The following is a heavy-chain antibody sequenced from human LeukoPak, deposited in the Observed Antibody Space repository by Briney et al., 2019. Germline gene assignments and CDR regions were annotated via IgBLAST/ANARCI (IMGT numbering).Heavy chain of an antibody. J-gene: IGHJ4*02. D-gene: IGHD3-3*01. CDR1: GGSFSGYH. V-gene: IGHV4-34*01. CDR2: INHSGST. CDR3: ARGRYDFWSGYMGVGFDY. Sequence: SETLSLTCAVDGGSFSGYHWSWIRQPPGKGREWSGEINHSGSTNYNPSLKSRVTISVHMSKNHCSLKPSSVTAADTAVYYCARGRYDFWSGYMGVGFDYWGQGTLVTVSS.